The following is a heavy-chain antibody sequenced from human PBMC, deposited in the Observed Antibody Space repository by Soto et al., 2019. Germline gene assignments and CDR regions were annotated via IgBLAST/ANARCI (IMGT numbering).Heavy chain of an antibody. J-gene: IGHJ4*02. Sequence: EVQLVGSGGGLVQPGRSLRLSCAASGFTFDDYAMHWVRQAPGKGLEWVSGISWNSDTIAYADSVKGRFTISRDYARNSLYLQMHSLRPEDTAFYYCAIQGFWGQGTLVTVSS. CDR2: ISWNSDTI. V-gene: IGHV3-9*01. CDR1: GFTFDDYA. CDR3: AIQGF.